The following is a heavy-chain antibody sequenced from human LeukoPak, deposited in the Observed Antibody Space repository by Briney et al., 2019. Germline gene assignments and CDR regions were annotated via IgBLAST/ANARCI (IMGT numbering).Heavy chain of an antibody. CDR2: ISSSSSYI. D-gene: IGHD6-19*01. Sequence: GGSLRLSCAASRFTFSTYSMSWVRQTPGKGLEWVSSISSSSSYIYYTDSVKGRFTISRDNAKTSLYLQMSSLRAEDTAVYYCARSLYSSGWHSEFDYWGQGTLVTVSS. J-gene: IGHJ4*02. V-gene: IGHV3-21*04. CDR1: RFTFSTYS. CDR3: ARSLYSSGWHSEFDY.